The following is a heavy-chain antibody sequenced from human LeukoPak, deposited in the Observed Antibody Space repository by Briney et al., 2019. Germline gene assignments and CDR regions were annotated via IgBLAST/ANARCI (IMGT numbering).Heavy chain of an antibody. CDR1: GGSISSYY. Sequence: PSETLSLTCTVSGGSISSYYWSWIRQPPGKGLEWIGYIYYSGSTNYNPSLKSRVTISVDTSKNQFSLKLSSVTAADTAVYYCARGSGRNMAGAFDIWGQGTMVTVSS. V-gene: IGHV4-59*01. D-gene: IGHD1/OR15-1a*01. CDR3: ARGSGRNMAGAFDI. J-gene: IGHJ3*02. CDR2: IYYSGST.